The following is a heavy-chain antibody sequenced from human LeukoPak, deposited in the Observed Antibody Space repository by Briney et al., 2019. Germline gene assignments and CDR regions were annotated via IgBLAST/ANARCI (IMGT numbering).Heavy chain of an antibody. CDR2: IYYSGST. V-gene: IGHV4-61*10. J-gene: IGHJ4*02. D-gene: IGHD6-13*01. CDR3: ARARGYSSSWPDY. CDR1: GGSISSGSYY. Sequence: SETLSLTCTVSGGSISSGSYYWSWIRQPAGKGLEWIGYIYYSGSTNYNPSLKSRVTISVDTSKNQFSLKLSSVTAADTAVYYCARARGYSSSWPDYWGQGTLVTVSS.